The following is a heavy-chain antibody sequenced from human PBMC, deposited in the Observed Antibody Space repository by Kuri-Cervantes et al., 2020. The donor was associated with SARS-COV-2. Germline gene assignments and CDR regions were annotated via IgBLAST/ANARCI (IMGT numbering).Heavy chain of an antibody. CDR1: GFTFSSYG. CDR2: ISYDGSNK. CDR3: ARGGDIVVVPAAASGVTYYYYGTDV. V-gene: IGHV3-30*03. Sequence: GESLKISCAASGFTFSSYGMHWVRQAPGKGLEWVAVISYDGSNKYYADSVKGRFTISRDNSKNTLYLQMNSLRAEDTAVYYCARGGDIVVVPAAASGVTYYYYGTDVWGQGPTVPVSS. D-gene: IGHD2-2*01. J-gene: IGHJ6*02.